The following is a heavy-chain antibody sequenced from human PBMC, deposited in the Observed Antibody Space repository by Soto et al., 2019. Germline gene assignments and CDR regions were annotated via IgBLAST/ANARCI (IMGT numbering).Heavy chain of an antibody. D-gene: IGHD6-13*01. Sequence: SETLSLTCTVSGGSISSYYWSWIRQPPGKGLEWIGYIYYSGSTNYNPSLKSRVTISVDTSKNQFSLKLSSVTAADTAVYYCARDYRGGSSWYFDYWGQGTLVTVSS. CDR3: ARDYRGGSSWYFDY. V-gene: IGHV4-59*01. J-gene: IGHJ4*02. CDR2: IYYSGST. CDR1: GGSISSYY.